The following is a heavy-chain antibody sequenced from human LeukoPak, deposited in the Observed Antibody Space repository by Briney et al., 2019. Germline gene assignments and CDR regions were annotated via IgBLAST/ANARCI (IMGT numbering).Heavy chain of an antibody. Sequence: GGSLRLSCAASGFTFSSYAMSWVRQAPGKGLEWVSAISGSGGSTYYADSVKGRFTISRDNSKNALYLQMNSLRAEDTAVYYCAKAFVDTAMVDRYYFDYWGQGTLVTVSS. CDR2: ISGSGGST. J-gene: IGHJ4*02. CDR1: GFTFSSYA. V-gene: IGHV3-23*01. CDR3: AKAFVDTAMVDRYYFDY. D-gene: IGHD5-18*01.